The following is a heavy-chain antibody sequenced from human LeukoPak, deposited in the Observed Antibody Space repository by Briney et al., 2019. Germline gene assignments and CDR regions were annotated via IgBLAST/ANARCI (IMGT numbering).Heavy chain of an antibody. J-gene: IGHJ4*02. CDR2: IYTSGST. D-gene: IGHD3-22*01. V-gene: IGHV4-4*08. CDR3: ARASYSYDINGWVPFDY. Sequence: SETLSPTCTVSGDSMSDYFWTWIRQPPGKGLEWIGRIYTSGSTNYNPSLKSRVTISGDTSKNQFSLRLSSVTAADTAVYYCARASYSYDINGWVPFDYWGQGTLVTVSS. CDR1: GDSMSDYF.